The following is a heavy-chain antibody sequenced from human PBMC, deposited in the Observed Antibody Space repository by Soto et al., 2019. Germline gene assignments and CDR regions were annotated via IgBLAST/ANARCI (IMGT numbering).Heavy chain of an antibody. V-gene: IGHV5-51*01. J-gene: IGHJ6*02. Sequence: PGESLWISCKGSGYSFTNYWIGWVRQMPGKGLEWMGIIYLGDSDPRYSPSFQGQVTISADKSISTAYLQWSSLKASDTAMYYCASQARYSNYGYHYGMDVWGQGTTVTVSS. CDR2: IYLGDSDP. CDR3: ASQARYSNYGYHYGMDV. D-gene: IGHD4-4*01. CDR1: GYSFTNYW.